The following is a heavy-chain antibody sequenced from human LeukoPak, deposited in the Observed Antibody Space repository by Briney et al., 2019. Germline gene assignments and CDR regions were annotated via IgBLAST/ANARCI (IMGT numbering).Heavy chain of an antibody. Sequence: SETLSLTCTVSGGSISSYYWSWIRQPPGKGLEWIGYIYYSGSTNYNPSLKSRVTISVDTSKNQFSLKLSSVTAADTAVYYCAGDKIAYDFWSGYPDLPAVWFDPWGQGTLVTVSS. J-gene: IGHJ5*02. CDR3: AGDKIAYDFWSGYPDLPAVWFDP. V-gene: IGHV4-59*01. CDR1: GGSISSYY. CDR2: IYYSGST. D-gene: IGHD3-3*01.